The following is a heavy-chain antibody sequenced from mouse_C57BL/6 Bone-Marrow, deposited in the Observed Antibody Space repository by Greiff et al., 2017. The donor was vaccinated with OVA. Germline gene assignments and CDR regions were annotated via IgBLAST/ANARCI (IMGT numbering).Heavy chain of an antibody. V-gene: IGHV5-17*01. D-gene: IGHD1-1*01. J-gene: IGHJ2*01. Sequence: DVKLVESGGGLVKPGGSLKLSCAASGFTFSDYGMHWVRQAPEKGLEWVAYISSGSSTIYYADTVKGRFTISRDNAKNTLFLQMTSLRSEDTAMYYCARTTTVVAPYYWGQGTTLTVSS. CDR1: GFTFSDYG. CDR3: ARTTTVVAPYY. CDR2: ISSGSSTI.